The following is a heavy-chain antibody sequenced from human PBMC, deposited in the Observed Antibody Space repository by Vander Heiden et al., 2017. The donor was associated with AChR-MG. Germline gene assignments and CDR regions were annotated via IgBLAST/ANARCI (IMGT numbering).Heavy chain of an antibody. CDR2: IYFSGKT. D-gene: IGHD3-10*01. CDR1: GGSINTNNYY. CDR3: AKPRGVIVGATFDY. Sequence: QLQLQESGPGLVKPSETLSLTCTVSGGSINTNNYYWAWVRQPPGKGLEWIGSIYFSGKTFDNPAHKSRATISVDTSKTLFPLKLSPVTAADTALYCSAKPRGVIVGATFDYWGQGTLVTVSS. V-gene: IGHV4-39*01. J-gene: IGHJ4*02.